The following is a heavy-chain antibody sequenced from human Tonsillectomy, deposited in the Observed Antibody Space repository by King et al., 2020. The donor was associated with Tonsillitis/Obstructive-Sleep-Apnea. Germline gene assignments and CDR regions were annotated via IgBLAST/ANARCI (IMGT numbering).Heavy chain of an antibody. J-gene: IGHJ3*02. CDR1: GFTFSSYW. V-gene: IGHV3-7*03. D-gene: IGHD3-22*01. CDR2: IKEDGSEK. Sequence: VQLVESGGGLVQPGGSLRLSCAASGFTFSSYWMSWVRQAPGKGLEWVANIKEDGSEKYYVDSVKGQFTISRDNAKNSLYLQMNSLRAEDTAVYYCARVLDYFDSSGYRAFDIWGQGTMVTVSS. CDR3: ARVLDYFDSSGYRAFDI.